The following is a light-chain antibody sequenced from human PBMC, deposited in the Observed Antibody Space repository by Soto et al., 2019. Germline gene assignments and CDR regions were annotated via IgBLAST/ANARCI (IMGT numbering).Light chain of an antibody. CDR2: GAS. V-gene: IGKV3-20*01. CDR1: QSVSSSY. J-gene: IGKJ1*01. CDR3: QQYGSSTWT. Sequence: ETVLTQSPGTLSLSPGERATLSCRASQSVSSSYLAWYQQKPGQAPRLLIYGASSRATGIPDRFSGSGSGTDVTLTISRLEKEDCAVYYCQQYGSSTWTFGQGTKVDIK.